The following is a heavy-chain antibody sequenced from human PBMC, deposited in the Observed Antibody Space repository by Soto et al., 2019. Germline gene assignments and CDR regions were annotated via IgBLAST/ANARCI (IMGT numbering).Heavy chain of an antibody. CDR3: ANLYSSGWYFDY. CDR1: GGSISSYY. J-gene: IGHJ4*02. D-gene: IGHD6-19*01. V-gene: IGHV4-59*01. CDR2: IYYSGST. Sequence: SETLSLTCTVSGGSISSYYWSWIRQPPGKGLEWIGYIYYSGSTNYNPSLKSRVTISVDTSKNQFSLKLSSVTAADTAVYCCANLYSSGWYFDYWGQGTLVTVSS.